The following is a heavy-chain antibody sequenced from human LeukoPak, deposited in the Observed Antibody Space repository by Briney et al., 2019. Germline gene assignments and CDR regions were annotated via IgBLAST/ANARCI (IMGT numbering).Heavy chain of an antibody. J-gene: IGHJ6*02. D-gene: IGHD2-21*02. Sequence: PSETLSLTCTVSGGSLSSGGYYWSWLRQHPGKGLEWIGYIYYSGSTYYNPSLKSRVTISVDTSKNQFSLKLSSVTAADTAVYYCARAYVVGTAILKSGYYYYGMDVWGQGTTVTVSS. CDR1: GGSLSSGGYY. V-gene: IGHV4-31*03. CDR2: IYYSGST. CDR3: ARAYVVGTAILKSGYYYYGMDV.